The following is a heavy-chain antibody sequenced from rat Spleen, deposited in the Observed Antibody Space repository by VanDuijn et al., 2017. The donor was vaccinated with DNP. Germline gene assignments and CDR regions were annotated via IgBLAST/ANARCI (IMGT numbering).Heavy chain of an antibody. J-gene: IGHJ3*01. Sequence: EVQLVESGGGLVQPGGSMKLSCAASGLTFTNYYMAWVRQAPTKGLEWVASISTGGGNTYYRDSVKGRFTISRDNAKTTLYLQMDSLRSEDTATYYCTTGGAAAYWGQGTLVTVSS. CDR3: TTGGAAAY. D-gene: IGHD1-2*01. CDR2: ISTGGGNT. CDR1: GLTFTNYY. V-gene: IGHV5-25*01.